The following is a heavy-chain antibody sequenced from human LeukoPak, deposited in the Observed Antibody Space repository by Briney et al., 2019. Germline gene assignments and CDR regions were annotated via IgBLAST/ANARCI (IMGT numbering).Heavy chain of an antibody. V-gene: IGHV4-34*01. D-gene: IGHD2-15*01. CDR2: INHSGST. Sequence: SETLSLTCTVSGASITSYYWSWIRQPPGKGLEWIGEINHSGSTNYNPSLKSRVTISVDTSKNQFSLKLSSVTAADTAVYYCARDKDVVVVAAKRGWFDPWGQGTLVTVSS. CDR1: GASITSYY. J-gene: IGHJ5*02. CDR3: ARDKDVVVVAAKRGWFDP.